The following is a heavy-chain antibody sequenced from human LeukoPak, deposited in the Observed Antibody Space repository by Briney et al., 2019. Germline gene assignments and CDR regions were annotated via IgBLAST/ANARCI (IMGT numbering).Heavy chain of an antibody. CDR1: GGSISSSSYY. D-gene: IGHD3-22*01. CDR2: IYYSGST. J-gene: IGHJ4*02. V-gene: IGHV4-39*01. CDR3: ARRHHPFYYYDSRGVFFDY. Sequence: SETLSLTCTVPGGSISSSSYYWGWIRQPPGKGLEWIGSIYYSGSTYYNPSLKSRVTISVDTSKNQFSLKLSSVTAADTAVYYCARRHHPFYYYDSRGVFFDYWGQGTLVTVSS.